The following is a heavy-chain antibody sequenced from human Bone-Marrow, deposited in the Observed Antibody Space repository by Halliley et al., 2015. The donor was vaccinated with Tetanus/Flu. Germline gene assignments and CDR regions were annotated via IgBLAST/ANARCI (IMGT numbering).Heavy chain of an antibody. D-gene: IGHD3-16*01. J-gene: IGHJ4*02. CDR2: ISGSRSTI. V-gene: IGHV3-48*03. CDR3: ARGLFTFGGAMDYFDY. CDR1: AFTFSAYE. Sequence: SLRLSCAASAFTFSAYEMNWVRQAPGKGLEWVSFISGSRSTIDYADSVKGRFTISRNNAKNSLYLQMNSLRAEDTAVYYCARGLFTFGGAMDYFDYWGQGTLVTVSS.